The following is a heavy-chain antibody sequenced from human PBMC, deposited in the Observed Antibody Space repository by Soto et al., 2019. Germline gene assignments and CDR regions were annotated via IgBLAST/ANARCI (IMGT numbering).Heavy chain of an antibody. CDR1: GGSVTTGSYN. CDR2: IFFTGIT. V-gene: IGHV4-61*01. J-gene: IGHJ6*02. Sequence: QVQLQESGPGLVRPSETLSLTCTVSGGSVTTGSYNWSWIRRPPGKGLEWIGNIFFTGITHYNPSLNIRDTMSVDTSKNQFSLTVTSVTAADTAVYYCARDGHGMDVWGQGTTVTVSS. CDR3: ARDGHGMDV.